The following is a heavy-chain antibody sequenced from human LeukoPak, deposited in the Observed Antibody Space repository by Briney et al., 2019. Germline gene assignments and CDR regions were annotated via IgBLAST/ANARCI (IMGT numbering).Heavy chain of an antibody. CDR2: IYPGDSDT. Sequence: GESLKISCKGSGYSFTSYWIGWVRQMPGKGLEWMGIIYPGDSDTRYSPSFQGQVTISADKSISTAYLQWSSLKASDTAMYYCARVDQGLLWFGELSYYFDYWGQGTLVTVSS. J-gene: IGHJ4*02. D-gene: IGHD3-10*01. V-gene: IGHV5-51*01. CDR1: GYSFTSYW. CDR3: ARVDQGLLWFGELSYYFDY.